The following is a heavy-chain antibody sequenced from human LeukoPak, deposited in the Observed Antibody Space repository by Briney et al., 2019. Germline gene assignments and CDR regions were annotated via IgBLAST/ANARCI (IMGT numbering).Heavy chain of an antibody. J-gene: IGHJ4*02. D-gene: IGHD6-19*01. CDR2: IYYSGST. CDR3: ARGQWLVPVVYLDY. CDR1: GGSISSGDYY. Sequence: SQTLSLTCTVSGGSISSGDYYWSWIRQPRGKGLEWIEYIYYSGSTYYNPSLKSRVTISVDTSKNQFSLKLSSVTAADTAVYYCARGQWLVPVVYLDYWGQGTLVTVSS. V-gene: IGHV4-30-4*08.